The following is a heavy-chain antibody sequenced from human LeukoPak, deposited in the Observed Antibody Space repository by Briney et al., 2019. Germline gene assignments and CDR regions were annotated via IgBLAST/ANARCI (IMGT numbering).Heavy chain of an antibody. V-gene: IGHV3-23*01. CDR3: AKDRGFGVFFQYYFDY. CDR2: ISGSGGST. J-gene: IGHJ4*02. CDR1: GFTFSSYA. Sequence: GGSLRLSCAASGFTFSSYAMSWVRQAPGKGLEWVSAISGSGGSTYYADSVKGRFTISRDNSKNTLYLQMNSLRAEDTAVYYCAKDRGFGVFFQYYFDYWGQGTLVTVSS. D-gene: IGHD3-10*01.